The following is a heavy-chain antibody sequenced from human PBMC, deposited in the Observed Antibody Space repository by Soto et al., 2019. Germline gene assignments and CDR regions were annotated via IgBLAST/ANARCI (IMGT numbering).Heavy chain of an antibody. J-gene: IGHJ4*02. Sequence: QVHLVQSGAEVKKPGASVKVSCQGSGYAFTTYGITWVRQAPGQGLEWMGWISAHNGNTNYAQKLQGXVTVXXXXXXXXXXXXXXXXXXXXXXXXXXAXGRYGDYWGQGALVTVSS. V-gene: IGHV1-18*01. CDR1: GYAFTTYG. CDR2: ISAHNGNT. D-gene: IGHD1-26*01. CDR3: AXGRYGDY.